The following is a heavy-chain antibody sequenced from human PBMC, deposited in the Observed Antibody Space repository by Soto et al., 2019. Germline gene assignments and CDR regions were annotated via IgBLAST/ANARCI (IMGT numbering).Heavy chain of an antibody. CDR2: IYPGDSDT. Sequence: PGESLKISCKGSGYSFTSYWIGWVRQVPGKGLEWMGIIYPGDSDTRYSPSFQGQVTISADKSISTAYLQWSSLKASDTAMYYCARSKLRNYYGMDVWGQGSTVTVSS. V-gene: IGHV5-51*01. CDR1: GYSFTSYW. D-gene: IGHD3-3*01. CDR3: ARSKLRNYYGMDV. J-gene: IGHJ6*02.